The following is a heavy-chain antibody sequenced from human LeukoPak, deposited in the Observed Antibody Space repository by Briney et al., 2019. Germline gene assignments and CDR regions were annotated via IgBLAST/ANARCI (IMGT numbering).Heavy chain of an antibody. V-gene: IGHV1-69*13. Sequence: SVKVSCKASGGTFSSYAISWVRQAPGQGLGWMGGIIPIFGSADYAQKFQGRVTFTADESTSTAYMELSSLRPEDTAVYYCARDLVGSAISYSSGAWDYWGQGTLVTVSS. CDR3: ARDLVGSAISYSSGAWDY. D-gene: IGHD3-10*01. CDR1: GGTFSSYA. J-gene: IGHJ4*02. CDR2: IIPIFGSA.